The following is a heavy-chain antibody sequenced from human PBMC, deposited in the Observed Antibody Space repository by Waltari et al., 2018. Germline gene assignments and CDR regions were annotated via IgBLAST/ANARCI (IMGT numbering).Heavy chain of an antibody. J-gene: IGHJ3*02. CDR1: GYSLSSGYY. CDR2: IYHGGYT. Sequence: QVQLQESGPGLVKPSETLSLTCGVSGYSLSSGYYWVWIRQPPGKGLEWIGSIYHGGYTYYSPSLKSRVSISVDTSKNQFSLSLTSVTAADTAVYYCARGYGDPGDIWGQGTMVTVSS. V-gene: IGHV4-38-2*01. CDR3: ARGYGDPGDI. D-gene: IGHD4-17*01.